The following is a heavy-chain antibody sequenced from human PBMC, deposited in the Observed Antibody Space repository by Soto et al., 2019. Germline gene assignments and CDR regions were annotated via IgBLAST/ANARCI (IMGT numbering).Heavy chain of an antibody. CDR3: ARDYDSRATSPSFDY. V-gene: IGHV3-30-3*01. J-gene: IGHJ4*02. CDR1: GFTFSSYA. D-gene: IGHD3-22*01. Sequence: QVQLVESGGGVVQPGRSLRLSCAASGFTFSSYAMHWVRQAPGKGLEWVAVISYDGSNKYYADCVKGRFTISRDNSKNTLYLQMNSLRAEDTAVYYCARDYDSRATSPSFDYWGQGTLVTVSS. CDR2: ISYDGSNK.